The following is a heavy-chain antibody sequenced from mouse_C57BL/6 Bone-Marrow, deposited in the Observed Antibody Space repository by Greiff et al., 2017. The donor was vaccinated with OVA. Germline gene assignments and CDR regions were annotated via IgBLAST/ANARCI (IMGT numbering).Heavy chain of an antibody. J-gene: IGHJ1*03. CDR1: GFTFTDYY. Sequence: EVQRVESGGGLVQPGGSLSLSCAASGFTFTDYYMSWVRQPPGKALEWLGFIRNKANGYTTEYSASVKGRFTISRYNSQSILYLQMNALRAEDSATYYCARSLLRNFDVWGTGTTVTVSS. V-gene: IGHV7-3*01. CDR3: ARSLLRNFDV. CDR2: IRNKANGYTT. D-gene: IGHD6-5*01.